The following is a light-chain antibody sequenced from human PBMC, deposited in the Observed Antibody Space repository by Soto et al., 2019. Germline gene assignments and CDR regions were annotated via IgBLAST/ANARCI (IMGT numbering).Light chain of an antibody. V-gene: IGLV2-14*01. Sequence: QSALTQPASVSGSPGQSITISCTGTSSDVGTYNYVSWYQHRPGKAPKLMIYDVSYRPSGVSNRFSGSKSANTASLTISGLHAEDEADYYCSSYTPSNPQVSGGGTKLTVL. J-gene: IGLJ3*02. CDR3: SSYTPSNPQV. CDR2: DVS. CDR1: SSDVGTYNY.